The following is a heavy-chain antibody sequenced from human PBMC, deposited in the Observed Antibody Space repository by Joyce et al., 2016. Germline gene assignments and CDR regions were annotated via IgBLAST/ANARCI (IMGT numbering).Heavy chain of an antibody. Sequence: QAQLVQSGAEVTKPGSSVKVSCQASGGTFSTSSISWVRQPPGQGLEWMGGIIPGFGTAKYTQKIQGRVTISADESTSTAYMEVNSLRSEDTAVYYCAMGVRAHNGGNYYFYYMDVWGKGTMVTVSS. CDR1: GGTFSTSS. CDR3: AMGVRAHNGGNYYFYYMDV. D-gene: IGHD7-27*01. CDR2: IIPGFGTA. V-gene: IGHV1-69*01. J-gene: IGHJ6*03.